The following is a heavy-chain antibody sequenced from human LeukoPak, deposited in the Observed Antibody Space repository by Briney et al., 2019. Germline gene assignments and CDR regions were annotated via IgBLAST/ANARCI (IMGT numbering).Heavy chain of an antibody. CDR3: ARVGYYARAFDI. Sequence: SETLSLTCTVSGGSISSYYWSWIRQPPGKGLEWIGYIYYSGSTNSNPSLKSRVTISVDTSKNQFSLKLNSVTAADTGVYYCARVGYYARAFDIWGQGTMVTVSS. J-gene: IGHJ3*02. V-gene: IGHV4-59*01. CDR1: GGSISSYY. CDR2: IYYSGST. D-gene: IGHD3-10*01.